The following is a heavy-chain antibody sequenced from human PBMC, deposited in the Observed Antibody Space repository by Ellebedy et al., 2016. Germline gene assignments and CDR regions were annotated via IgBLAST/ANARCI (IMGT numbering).Heavy chain of an antibody. Sequence: GGSLRLSCAASGFIFSSYWMSWVRQAPGKGLEWVANIKQDGSEKHYVDSVKGRFTISRDNAKNSLYLQMSTLRAEDTAVYYCARCGGSGWYRGFDYWGQGTPVTVSS. CDR2: IKQDGSEK. CDR3: ARCGGSGWYRGFDY. V-gene: IGHV3-7*01. D-gene: IGHD6-19*01. CDR1: GFIFSSYW. J-gene: IGHJ4*02.